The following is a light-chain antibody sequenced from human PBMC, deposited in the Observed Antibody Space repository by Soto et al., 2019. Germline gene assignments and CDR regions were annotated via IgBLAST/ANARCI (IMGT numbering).Light chain of an antibody. CDR2: DVS. V-gene: IGLV2-11*01. CDR3: CSYAGSYTLYV. J-gene: IGLJ1*01. Sequence: QSALTQPRSVSGSPGQSVTISCTVTSSDVGGYNYVSWYQQHPGKAPKLMIYDVSMRPSGVPDRFSGSKSGNTASLTISGLQAEDEADYYCCSYAGSYTLYVFGTGTKVTVL. CDR1: SSDVGGYNY.